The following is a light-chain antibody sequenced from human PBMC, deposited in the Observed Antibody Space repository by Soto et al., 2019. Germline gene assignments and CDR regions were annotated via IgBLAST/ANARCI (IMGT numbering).Light chain of an antibody. J-gene: IGLJ2*01. Sequence: QSALTQPASVSGSPGQSITISCTGTSSNVGANNFVSWYQQHPGTAPKLIFYEVSNRPPGLSDRFSGSKSGSTASLTISGLQAEDEADYFCSSYTTNKTLLFGGGTKLTVL. CDR3: SSYTTNKTLL. V-gene: IGLV2-14*01. CDR2: EVS. CDR1: SSNVGANNF.